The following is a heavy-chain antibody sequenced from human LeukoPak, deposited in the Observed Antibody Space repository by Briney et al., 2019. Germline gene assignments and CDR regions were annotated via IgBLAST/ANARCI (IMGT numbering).Heavy chain of an antibody. CDR3: ARRSVPGPFDY. V-gene: IGHV1-2*02. Sequence: ASVKVSCKASGFTFTAYQIHWVRQAPGQGLEWIGWINPNGGYTKYPQKFQGRVIMTRDMSINTAYMELSSLRSDDTAVYYCARRSVPGPFDYWGQGTLVTVSS. J-gene: IGHJ4*02. CDR2: INPNGGYT. D-gene: IGHD6-19*01. CDR1: GFTFTAYQ.